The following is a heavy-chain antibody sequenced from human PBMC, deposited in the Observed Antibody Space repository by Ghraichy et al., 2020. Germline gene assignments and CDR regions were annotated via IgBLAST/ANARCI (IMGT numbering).Heavy chain of an antibody. D-gene: IGHD3-9*01. CDR2: IKYSGDT. CDR1: DGSINTGCYY. Sequence: SETLSLTCTVSDGSINTGCYYWSWIRQHPGKGLEWIGYIKYSGDTYYNPSLKSRVTISGDTSKNPVSLKLSSVTAADTAVYYCARLVDGRVYFDLWGRGTLVAVSS. V-gene: IGHV4-31*03. J-gene: IGHJ2*01. CDR3: ARLVDGRVYFDL.